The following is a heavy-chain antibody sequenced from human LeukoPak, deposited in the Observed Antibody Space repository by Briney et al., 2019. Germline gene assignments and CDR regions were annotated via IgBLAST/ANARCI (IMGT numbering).Heavy chain of an antibody. CDR3: ASSPKLGTFDY. Sequence: PSETLSLTCTVSGGSISSYYWSWIRQPPGKGLEWIGYIYYSGSTNYNPSLKSRVTISVDTSKNQFSLKLSSVTAADTAVYYCASSPKLGTFDYWGQGTLVTVSS. V-gene: IGHV4-59*01. D-gene: IGHD7-27*01. CDR2: IYYSGST. J-gene: IGHJ4*02. CDR1: GGSISSYY.